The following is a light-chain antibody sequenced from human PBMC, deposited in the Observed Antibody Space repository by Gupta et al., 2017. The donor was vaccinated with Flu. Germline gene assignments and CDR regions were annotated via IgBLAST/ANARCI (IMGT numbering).Light chain of an antibody. CDR3: ISYADSNNYV. Sequence: QSALTQPPSASGSPGQSVTISCTGTSSDVGGYNYISWYQQHPGKAPKLIIYEVTKRPSGVPDRFSGSKSGNTASLTVSGLQAEDEADYYCISYADSNNYVFGTGTKVTVL. CDR1: SSDVGGYNY. V-gene: IGLV2-8*01. J-gene: IGLJ1*01. CDR2: EVT.